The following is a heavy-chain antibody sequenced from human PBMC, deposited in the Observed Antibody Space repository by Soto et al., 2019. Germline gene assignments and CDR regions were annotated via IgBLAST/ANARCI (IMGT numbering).Heavy chain of an antibody. J-gene: IGHJ6*02. CDR1: GDSISSGYH. V-gene: IGHV4-38-2*02. CDR3: ARDEGDGYNYYGMDV. CDR2: SYHSGTT. Sequence: PSETLSLTCAVSGDSISSGYHWAWIRQPPGKGLEWIASSYHSGTTYYNPSLKSRATISVETSKNQFSLKLSAVAAADTAVYYCARDEGDGYNYYGMDVWGQGTTVTVSS. D-gene: IGHD1-26*01.